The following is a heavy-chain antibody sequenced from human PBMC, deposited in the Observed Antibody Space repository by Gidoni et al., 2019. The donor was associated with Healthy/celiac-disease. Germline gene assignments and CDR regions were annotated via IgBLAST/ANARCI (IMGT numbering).Heavy chain of an antibody. V-gene: IGHV4-59*08. Sequence: QVQLQESGPGLVKPSETLSLTCTVSGGSISSYYWSWIRQSPGKGLEWIGYIYYSGGTNYNPSLKSRVTISVDTSKNQFSLKLSSVTAADTAVYYCARHFGLDGMDVWGQGTTITVSS. J-gene: IGHJ6*02. D-gene: IGHD3-10*01. CDR2: IYYSGGT. CDR1: GGSISSYY. CDR3: ARHFGLDGMDV.